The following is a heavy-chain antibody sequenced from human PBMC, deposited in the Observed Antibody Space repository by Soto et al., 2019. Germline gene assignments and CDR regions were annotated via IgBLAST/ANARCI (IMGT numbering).Heavy chain of an antibody. CDR2: ISYDGSNK. V-gene: IGHV3-30*18. J-gene: IGHJ4*02. CDR3: AKDRHDYRNYFDH. CDR1: GFTFSSYG. D-gene: IGHD4-4*01. Sequence: QVQLVESGGGVVQPGRSLRLSCAASGFTFSSYGMHWVRQAPGKGLEWVTVISYDGSNKYYVDSVKGRFTISRDNSKNTLYLQMNSLRAEDTAVYYCAKDRHDYRNYFDHWGQGTLVTVSS.